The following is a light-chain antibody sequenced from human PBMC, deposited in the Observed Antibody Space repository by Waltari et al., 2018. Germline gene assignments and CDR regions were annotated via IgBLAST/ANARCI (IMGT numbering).Light chain of an antibody. V-gene: IGKV1-39*01. CDR2: GAS. Sequence: DIQMTQSPSSLSASVGDRVTITCRASQSISNYLNWYQQKPGKAPHLLIYGASNLQSGVPSRFSGSRSGTDFTLSISSLQPEDFATYYCQQNYDTPWTFGQGTKVEIK. CDR3: QQNYDTPWT. J-gene: IGKJ1*01. CDR1: QSISNY.